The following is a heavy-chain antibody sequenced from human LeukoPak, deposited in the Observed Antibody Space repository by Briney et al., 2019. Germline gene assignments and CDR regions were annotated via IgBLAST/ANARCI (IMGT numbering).Heavy chain of an antibody. D-gene: IGHD1-26*01. V-gene: IGHV3-7*01. J-gene: IGHJ3*02. CDR1: GFTFSSYW. CDR3: ARDEIVGATLGQVFGI. CDR2: IKQDGSEK. Sequence: GGSLRLSCAASGFTFSSYWMSWVRQAPGKGLEWVANIKQDGSEKYYVDSVKGRFTISRDNAKNSLYLQMNSLRAEDTAVYYCARDEIVGATLGQVFGIWGQGTMVTVSS.